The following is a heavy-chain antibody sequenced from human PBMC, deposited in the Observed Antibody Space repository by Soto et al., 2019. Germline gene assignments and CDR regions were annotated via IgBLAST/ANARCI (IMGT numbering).Heavy chain of an antibody. CDR3: ARELSGPSFDY. Sequence: SETLSLTCTVSGVSISSGGCYLRWIRQHPGKGLEWIGYIYYSGSTYYNPSLKSRVTISVDTSKNQFSLKLSSVTAADTAVYYCARELSGPSFDYWGQGTLVTVSS. J-gene: IGHJ4*02. V-gene: IGHV4-31*03. CDR1: GVSISSGGCY. D-gene: IGHD3-10*01. CDR2: IYYSGST.